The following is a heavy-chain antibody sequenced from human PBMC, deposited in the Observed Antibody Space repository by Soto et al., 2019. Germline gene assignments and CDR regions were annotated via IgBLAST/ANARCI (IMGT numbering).Heavy chain of an antibody. Sequence: LRLSCAASGFTFSSYGMHWVRQAPGKGLEWVAVISYDGSNKYYADSVKGRFTISRDNSKNTLYLQMNSLRAEDTAVYYCAKDGGITIFGVVTDYYYYGMDVWGQGTTVTVSS. J-gene: IGHJ6*02. V-gene: IGHV3-30*18. CDR3: AKDGGITIFGVVTDYYYYGMDV. D-gene: IGHD3-3*01. CDR1: GFTFSSYG. CDR2: ISYDGSNK.